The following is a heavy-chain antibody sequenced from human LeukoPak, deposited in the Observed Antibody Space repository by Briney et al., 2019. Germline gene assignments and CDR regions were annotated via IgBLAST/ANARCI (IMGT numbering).Heavy chain of an antibody. D-gene: IGHD6-13*01. CDR1: GGSFSGYY. Sequence: SETLSLTCAVYGGSFSGYYWSWIPQPPGKGLEWIGEINHSGSTKYNPSLKSRVTISVDTSKNQFSLKLSSVTAADTAVYYCARGRGRHSSSWYYFDYWGQGTLVTVSS. J-gene: IGHJ4*02. CDR3: ARGRGRHSSSWYYFDY. CDR2: INHSGST. V-gene: IGHV4-34*01.